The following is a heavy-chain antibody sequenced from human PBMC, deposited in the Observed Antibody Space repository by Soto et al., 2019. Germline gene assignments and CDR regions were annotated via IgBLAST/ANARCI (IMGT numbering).Heavy chain of an antibody. CDR3: ARQGIATAGTSLDY. CDR1: GGSIRSSY. Sequence: PSETLSLTCTVSGGSIRSSYWSWIRQPPGKGLEWIGYISDSGSTNYNPSLKRRVTISVDTSKNQFSLKLSSVTAADTAVYYCARQGIATAGTSLDYWGQGTLXTVSS. CDR2: ISDSGST. J-gene: IGHJ4*02. D-gene: IGHD6-13*01. V-gene: IGHV4-59*08.